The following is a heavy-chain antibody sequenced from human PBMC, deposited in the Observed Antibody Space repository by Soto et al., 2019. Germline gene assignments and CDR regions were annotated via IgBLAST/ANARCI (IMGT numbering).Heavy chain of an antibody. J-gene: IGHJ6*02. V-gene: IGHV1-2*04. Sequence: ASVKVSCKASGFTFTTSAIHWVRQPPGQGLEWMGWINPNSGGTNYAQKVQGWVTMTRDTSISTAYMELSRLRSDDTAVYYCARDFYERRISWSYDYYYYYGMDVWGQGATVTVSS. D-gene: IGHD6-13*01. CDR1: GFTFTTSA. CDR3: ARDFYERRISWSYDYYYYYGMDV. CDR2: INPNSGGT.